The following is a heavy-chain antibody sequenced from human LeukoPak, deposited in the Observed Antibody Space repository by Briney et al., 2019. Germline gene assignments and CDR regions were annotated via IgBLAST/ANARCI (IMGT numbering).Heavy chain of an antibody. D-gene: IGHD3-10*01. V-gene: IGHV3-23*01. J-gene: IGHJ4*02. CDR1: GFTFSSYA. CDR3: GRAFRTPSWFIGY. CDR2: ISNSADVR. Sequence: GGSLRLSCAASGFTFSSYAMTWVRQAPGRGLEWVSSISNSADVRYHADTVKGRFTISRDNSKNTLYLQMNSLRAGDTAVYYCGRAFRTPSWFIGYWGQGALVTVSS.